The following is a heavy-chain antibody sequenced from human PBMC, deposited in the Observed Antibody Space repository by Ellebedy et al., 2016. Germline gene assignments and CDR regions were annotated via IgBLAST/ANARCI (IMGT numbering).Heavy chain of an antibody. CDR3: ASATGEVNYFDY. CDR2: ISRSGTTT. D-gene: IGHD3-16*01. V-gene: IGHV3-48*04. J-gene: IGHJ4*02. Sequence: GGSLRPSCAASGFTFDDYAMNWVRRAPGKGLEWISYISRSGTTTYYADSVKGRFTITRDNAKNSLYLQINSLRAEDTAMYYCASATGEVNYFDYWGQGTLVTVSS. CDR1: GFTFDDYA.